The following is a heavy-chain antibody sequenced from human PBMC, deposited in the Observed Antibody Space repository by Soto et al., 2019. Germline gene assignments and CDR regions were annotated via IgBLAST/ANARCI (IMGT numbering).Heavy chain of an antibody. D-gene: IGHD3-9*01. V-gene: IGHV2-5*01. CDR2: LYWNDDK. J-gene: IGHJ3*01. CDR1: GFSLSTSGVG. Sequence: QITLKESGPTLVKPTQTLTLTCTLSGFSLSTSGVGVGWIRQPPGKALEWLALLYWNDDKHYSPSLTSRLTIAKDPYKNQVVLTMTNMDHVDTATYYGAHRAFDADSFDFWDQGTMVIVSS. CDR3: AHRAFDADSFDF.